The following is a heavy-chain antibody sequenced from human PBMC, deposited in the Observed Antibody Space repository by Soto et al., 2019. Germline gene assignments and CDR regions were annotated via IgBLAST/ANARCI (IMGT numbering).Heavy chain of an antibody. D-gene: IGHD5-12*01. V-gene: IGHV4-39*01. CDR2: IYYSGST. CDR3: ARLLRHNYYGMDV. J-gene: IGHJ6*02. Sequence: ASETLSLTCTVSGGSISSGNYYWSWIRQPPGKGLEWIGSIYYSGSTYYNPSLKSRVTISVDTSKNQFSLKLSSVTAADTAVYYCARLLRHNYYGMDVWGQGTTVTV. CDR1: GGSISSGNYY.